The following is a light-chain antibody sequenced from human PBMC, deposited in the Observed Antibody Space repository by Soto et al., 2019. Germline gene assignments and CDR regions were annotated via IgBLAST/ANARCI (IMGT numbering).Light chain of an antibody. CDR3: QQFNNYPT. V-gene: IGKV1D-13*01. J-gene: IGKJ5*01. Sequence: AIQLTQSPSSLSASVGDRVTITCRASQVIRSALAWYQQKPGKPPKFLIYDASSLESGVPSRFSGSGSGTDFTLTITSLQPEDFATYYCQQFNNYPTFGQGTRLEI. CDR1: QVIRSA. CDR2: DAS.